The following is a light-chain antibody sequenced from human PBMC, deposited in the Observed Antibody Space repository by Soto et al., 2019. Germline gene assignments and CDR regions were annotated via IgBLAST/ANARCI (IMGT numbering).Light chain of an antibody. CDR3: CSYAGSSTNV. V-gene: IGLV2-23*02. Sequence: QSALTQPASVSGSPGQSITISCTGTSSDVGSYNLVSWYQQHPGKAPKIMIYEVSKRPSGVSNRFSGSKSGNTASLTISGLQAEEEADYYCCSYAGSSTNVFGTGTKLTVL. J-gene: IGLJ1*01. CDR1: SSDVGSYNL. CDR2: EVS.